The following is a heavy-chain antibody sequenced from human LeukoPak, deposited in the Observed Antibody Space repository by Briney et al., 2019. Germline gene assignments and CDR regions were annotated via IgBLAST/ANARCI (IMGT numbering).Heavy chain of an antibody. CDR1: GYTFTSYG. Sequence: ASVKVSCKASGYTFTSYGISWVRQAPGQGLEWMGWISAYNGNTKYAQNLQGRVTMTTDTSTSTVYMELTSLRSDDTAVYYCARWGPVELFDPRGSWGQGTLVTVSS. V-gene: IGHV1-18*01. J-gene: IGHJ5*02. CDR3: ARWGPVELFDPRGS. D-gene: IGHD3-16*01. CDR2: ISAYNGNT.